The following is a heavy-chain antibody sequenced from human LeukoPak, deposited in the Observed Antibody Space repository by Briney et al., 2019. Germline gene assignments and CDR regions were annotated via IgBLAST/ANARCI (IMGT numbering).Heavy chain of an antibody. V-gene: IGHV4-4*02. Sequence: SGTLSLTCAVSGGSISSSNWWSWVRQPPGKGLEWIGEIYHSGSTNYNPSLKSRVTISVDKSKNQFSLKLSSVTAADTAVYYCARRVRLLWFGEDLYYYYMDVWGKGTTVTVSS. J-gene: IGHJ6*03. CDR3: ARRVRLLWFGEDLYYYYMDV. D-gene: IGHD3-10*01. CDR2: IYHSGST. CDR1: GGSISSSNW.